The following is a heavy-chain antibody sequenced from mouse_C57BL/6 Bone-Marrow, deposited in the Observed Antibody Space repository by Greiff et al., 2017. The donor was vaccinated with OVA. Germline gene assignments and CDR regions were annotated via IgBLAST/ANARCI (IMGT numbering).Heavy chain of an antibody. J-gene: IGHJ2*01. Sequence: QVQLQQSGPELVKPGASVKISCKASGYSFTSYYIHWVKQRPGQGLEWIGWIYPGSGNTKYNEKFKGKATLTADTSSSTAYMQLSSLTSEDSAVYYCARFNYYGQYYFDYWGQGTTLTVSS. CDR2: IYPGSGNT. V-gene: IGHV1-66*01. D-gene: IGHD1-1*01. CDR1: GYSFTSYY. CDR3: ARFNYYGQYYFDY.